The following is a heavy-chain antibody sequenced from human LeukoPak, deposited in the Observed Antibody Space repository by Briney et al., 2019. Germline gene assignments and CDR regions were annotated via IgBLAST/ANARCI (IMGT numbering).Heavy chain of an antibody. V-gene: IGHV1-69*13. D-gene: IGHD2-15*01. Sequence: ASVKVSCKASGGTFSSYAISWVRQAPGQGLEWMGGIIPIFGTANYAQKFQGRVTITADESTSTAYMELRSLRSDDTAVYYCARDLYCSGGSCFPTTGYWGQGTLVTVSS. J-gene: IGHJ4*02. CDR3: ARDLYCSGGSCFPTTGY. CDR2: IIPIFGTA. CDR1: GGTFSSYA.